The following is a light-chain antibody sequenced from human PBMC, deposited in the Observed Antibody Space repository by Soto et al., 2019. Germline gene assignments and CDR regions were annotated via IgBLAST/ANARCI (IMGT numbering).Light chain of an antibody. V-gene: IGKV2-24*01. CDR2: EIS. CDR3: MQATEMPRT. Sequence: DIVLTQTPLSSPVTLGQPASISCKSSQGLVHSDGHTYLSWLQQRPGQPPRLLIYEISNRFSGVPDRFSGSGAGTDFTLKISRVEAEDVGVYYCMQATEMPRTFGQGTKVEIK. J-gene: IGKJ1*01. CDR1: QGLVHSDGHTY.